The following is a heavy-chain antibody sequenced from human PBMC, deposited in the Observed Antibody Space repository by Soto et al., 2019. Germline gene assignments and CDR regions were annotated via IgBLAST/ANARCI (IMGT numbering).Heavy chain of an antibody. CDR2: IKRKTDGGTT. Sequence: GGSLRLSCAASGFTFSSFAMSWVRQAPGKGLEWVGRIKRKTDGGTTDYAAPVKGRFTISRDDSKNTLYLQMDSLKTEDTAVYYCTTVSFWSGFIEHWGQGALVTVSS. CDR1: GFTFSSFA. CDR3: TTVSFWSGFIEH. V-gene: IGHV3-15*01. J-gene: IGHJ1*01. D-gene: IGHD3-3*01.